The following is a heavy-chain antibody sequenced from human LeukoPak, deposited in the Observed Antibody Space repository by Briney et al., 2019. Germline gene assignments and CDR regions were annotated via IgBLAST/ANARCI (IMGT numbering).Heavy chain of an antibody. CDR2: IGAGGTLT. J-gene: IGHJ4*02. V-gene: IGHV3-23*01. Sequence: GGSLRVSCTASGFTFSSYAMNWVRQAPGKGLEWVSGIGAGGTLTNYADSVKGRVTLSRDNSRNTLYLQMNSLRADDTAVYYCAKDLDYTTYEYCFDYWGQGTLVTVSS. D-gene: IGHD4-11*01. CDR1: GFTFSSYA. CDR3: AKDLDYTTYEYCFDY.